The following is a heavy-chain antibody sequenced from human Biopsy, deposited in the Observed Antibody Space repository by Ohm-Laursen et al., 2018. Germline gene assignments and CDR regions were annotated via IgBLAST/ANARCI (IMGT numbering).Heavy chain of an antibody. CDR3: ARNVRGYNYGLLKY. D-gene: IGHD5-18*01. CDR2: VGGGGSLTDHT. J-gene: IGHJ4*02. CDR1: GFTFKDYA. Sequence: SLRLSCAASGFTFKDYAMNWIRQTPEKGLEWVSVVGGGGSLTDHTDFADSVRGRFSISRDNSKNKLYLDMINLRAEDTAIYYCARNVRGYNYGLLKYWGQGVMVTVSS. V-gene: IGHV3-23*01.